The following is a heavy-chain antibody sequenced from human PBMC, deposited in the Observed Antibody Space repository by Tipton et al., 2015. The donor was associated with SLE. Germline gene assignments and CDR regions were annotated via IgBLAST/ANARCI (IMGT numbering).Heavy chain of an antibody. CDR2: IYTSGST. CDR3: AREGVRLERPSYYNYMDV. J-gene: IGHJ6*03. V-gene: IGHV4-61*02. CDR1: SGSISSGSYY. D-gene: IGHD1-1*01. Sequence: TLSLTCTVSSGSISSGSYYWSWIRQPAGKGLEWIGRIYTSGSTNYNPSLKSRVTISVDTSKNQFSLSLSSVTAADAAVYYCAREGVRLERPSYYNYMDVWGEGTTVTISS.